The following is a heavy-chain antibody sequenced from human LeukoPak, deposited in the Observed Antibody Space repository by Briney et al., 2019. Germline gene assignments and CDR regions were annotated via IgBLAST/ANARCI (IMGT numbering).Heavy chain of an antibody. J-gene: IGHJ4*02. V-gene: IGHV4-38-2*02. D-gene: IGHD2-15*01. Sequence: SETLSLTCTVSGYSISSGYYWGWIRQPPGKGLEWIGSIYHSGSTYYNPSLKSRVTISVDTSKNQFSLKLSSVTAADTAVYYCARAIVVVAAINFDYWGQGTLVTVSP. CDR3: ARAIVVVAAINFDY. CDR2: IYHSGST. CDR1: GYSISSGYY.